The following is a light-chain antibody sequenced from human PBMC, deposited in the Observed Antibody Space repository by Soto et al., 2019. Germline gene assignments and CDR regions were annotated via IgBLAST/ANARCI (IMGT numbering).Light chain of an antibody. CDR2: KTS. J-gene: IGKJ2*01. CDR3: QQYFSSPYT. CDR1: QDIRTW. Sequence: DIQMTQSPSTVSASVGDAVTITCRASQDIRTWMAWYQQKPGKAPKLLIYKTSTLESGVPSRFSGRGSGTEFSLTISSLQPDDFATYHCQQYFSSPYTFGQGTKLQIK. V-gene: IGKV1-5*03.